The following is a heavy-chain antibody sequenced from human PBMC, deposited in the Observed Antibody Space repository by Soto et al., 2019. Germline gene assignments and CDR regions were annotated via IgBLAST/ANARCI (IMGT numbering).Heavy chain of an antibody. D-gene: IGHD2-21*01. CDR2: ISSDGSIK. Sequence: QVQLVESGGGVVQPGGSLRLSCAASGFTFSIFAVQWVRQAPGKGLEWVSLISSDGSIKHYADSVKGRFTVPRDHSENTVYLQMNSLRAEDTAVYYCARDDFSDGPLFDLWGQGAPVTVSS. J-gene: IGHJ4*02. CDR1: GFTFSIFA. V-gene: IGHV3-30*04. CDR3: ARDDFSDGPLFDL.